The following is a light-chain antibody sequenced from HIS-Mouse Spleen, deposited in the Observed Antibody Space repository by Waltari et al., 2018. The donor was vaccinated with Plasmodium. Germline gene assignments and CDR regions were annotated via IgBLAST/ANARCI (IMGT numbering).Light chain of an antibody. CDR3: CSYAGSSTVV. V-gene: IGLV2-23*01. J-gene: IGLJ2*01. CDR2: EGS. CDR1: SSEFGSYNL. Sequence: QSALTPPASVSGSPGQSITIPCTGPSSEFGSYNLVSWYQQHPGKAPKLMIYEGSKRPSGVSNRFSGSKSGNTASLTISGLQAEDEADYYCCSYAGSSTVVFGGGTKLTVL.